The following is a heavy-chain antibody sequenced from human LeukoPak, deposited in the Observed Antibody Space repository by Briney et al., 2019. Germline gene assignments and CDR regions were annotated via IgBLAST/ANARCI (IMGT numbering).Heavy chain of an antibody. CDR3: ARAPSDIYDSSGPFDY. Sequence: GGSLRLSCAASGFTFNNYWMTWVRQAPGQGLEWVANIKQDGNEKYYVDSVKGRFTISRDNAKNSLYLQMNSLRAEDTAVYYCARAPSDIYDSSGPFDYWGQGTLVTVSS. CDR2: IKQDGNEK. D-gene: IGHD3-22*01. CDR1: GFTFNNYW. J-gene: IGHJ4*02. V-gene: IGHV3-7*01.